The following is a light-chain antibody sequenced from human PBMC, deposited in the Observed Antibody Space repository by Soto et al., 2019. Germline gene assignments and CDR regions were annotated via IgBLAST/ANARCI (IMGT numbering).Light chain of an antibody. CDR2: EVN. CDR1: SRDVGGYNY. CDR3: SSYAGSSNV. J-gene: IGLJ1*01. V-gene: IGLV2-8*01. Sequence: ALTQPPSASGSPGQSVAISCTGTSRDVGGYNYVSWYQQHPGKAPKLMIYEVNKRPSGVPDRFSGSKSGNTASLTVSGLQAEDEADYYCSSYAGSSNVFGTGTKVTVL.